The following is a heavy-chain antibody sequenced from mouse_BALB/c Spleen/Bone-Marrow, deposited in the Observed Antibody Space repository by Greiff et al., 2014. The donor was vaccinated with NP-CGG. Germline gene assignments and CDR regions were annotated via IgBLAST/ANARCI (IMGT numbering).Heavy chain of an antibody. D-gene: IGHD4-1*01. J-gene: IGHJ4*01. Sequence: EVKLMESGGGLVLPGGSLKLSCATSGFTFSDYYMYWVRQTPEKRLEWVAYITKGGGSTYYPDIVKGRFTISRDNAKNTLYLQMSRLKSEDTAMYYCARQLAYAMDYWGQGTSVTVSS. CDR1: GFTFSDYY. V-gene: IGHV5-12*02. CDR3: ARQLAYAMDY. CDR2: ITKGGGST.